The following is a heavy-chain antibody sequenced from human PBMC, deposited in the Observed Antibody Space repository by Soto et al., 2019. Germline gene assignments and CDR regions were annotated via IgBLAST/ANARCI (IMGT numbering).Heavy chain of an antibody. Sequence: SETVSLTCAVYGGSFSGYYWSWIRQPPGKGLEWIGEINHSGSTNYNPSLKSRVTISVDTSKNQFSLKLSSVTAADTAVYYCAREDYYDSSGYRTRDAFDIWGQGTMVTVSS. V-gene: IGHV4-34*01. CDR1: GGSFSGYY. CDR2: INHSGST. D-gene: IGHD3-22*01. J-gene: IGHJ3*02. CDR3: AREDYYDSSGYRTRDAFDI.